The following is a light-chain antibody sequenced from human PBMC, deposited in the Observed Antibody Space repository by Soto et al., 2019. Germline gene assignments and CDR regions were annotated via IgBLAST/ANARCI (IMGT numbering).Light chain of an antibody. Sequence: QSALSQPASVSGSPGQSITISCTGTSSDIGRYNYVSWYQQHPGTAPKLIIYEVRNRPSGISSRFSGSRSGNTASLTISGLQSEDEGDYYCSAYTARSTLVFGGGTKVTVL. CDR3: SAYTARSTLV. V-gene: IGLV2-14*01. CDR1: SSDIGRYNY. J-gene: IGLJ3*02. CDR2: EVR.